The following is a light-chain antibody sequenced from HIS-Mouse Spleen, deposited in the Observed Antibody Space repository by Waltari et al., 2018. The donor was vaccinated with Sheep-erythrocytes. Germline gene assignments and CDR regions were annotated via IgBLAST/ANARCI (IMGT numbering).Light chain of an antibody. V-gene: IGKV1-39*01. CDR1: QSISSY. CDR3: QQSYSTPPT. Sequence: DIQMTQSLSSLSASVGDRVTITCRASQSISSYLIWYQQKPGKAPKLLIYAASSLQSGVPSRFSGSGSGTDFTLTISSLQPEDFATYYCQQSYSTPPTFGGGTKVEIK. CDR2: AAS. J-gene: IGKJ4*01.